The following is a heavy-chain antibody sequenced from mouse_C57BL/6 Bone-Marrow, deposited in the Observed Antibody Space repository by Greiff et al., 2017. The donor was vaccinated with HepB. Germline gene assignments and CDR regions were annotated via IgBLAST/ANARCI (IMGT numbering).Heavy chain of an antibody. V-gene: IGHV5-9-1*02. Sequence: EVQGVESGEGLVKPGGSLKLSCAASGFTFSSYAMSWVRQTPEKRLEWVAYISSGGDYIYYADTVKGRFTISRDNARNTLYLQMSSLKSEDTAMYYCTRDRINYWYFDVWGTGTTVTVSS. CDR2: ISSGGDYI. J-gene: IGHJ1*03. CDR1: GFTFSSYA. CDR3: TRDRINYWYFDV.